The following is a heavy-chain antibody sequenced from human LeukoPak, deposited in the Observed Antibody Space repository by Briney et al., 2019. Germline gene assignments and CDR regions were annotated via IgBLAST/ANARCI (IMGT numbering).Heavy chain of an antibody. V-gene: IGHV1-46*01. J-gene: IGHJ6*03. CDR1: GYTFTSYY. CDR3: ARSESGLYYYMDV. Sequence: ASVKVSCKASGYTFTSYYMHWVRQAPGQGLEWMGIINPSGGSTSYAQKFQGRVTMTRDMSTSTVYMELSSLRSEDTAVYYCARSESGLYYYMDVWGKGTTVTVSS. CDR2: INPSGGST. D-gene: IGHD3-22*01.